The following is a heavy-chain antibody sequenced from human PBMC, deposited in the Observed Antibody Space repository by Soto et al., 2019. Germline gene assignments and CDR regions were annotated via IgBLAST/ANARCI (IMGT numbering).Heavy chain of an antibody. Sequence: SETLSLTCTVSGGSISSYYWSWIRQPPGKGLEWIGYIYYSGSTNYNPSLKSRVTISVDTSKNQFSLKLSSVTAADTAVYYCARGEEGDHDAFDIWGQGTMVTVSS. V-gene: IGHV4-59*12. D-gene: IGHD2-21*02. CDR3: ARGEEGDHDAFDI. CDR2: IYYSGST. CDR1: GGSISSYY. J-gene: IGHJ3*02.